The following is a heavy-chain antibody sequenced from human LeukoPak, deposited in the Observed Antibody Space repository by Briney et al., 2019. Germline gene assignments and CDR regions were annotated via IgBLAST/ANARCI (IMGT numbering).Heavy chain of an antibody. D-gene: IGHD7-27*01. CDR3: TTYQYPELGISYSDY. V-gene: IGHV3-15*01. CDR2: IKSKTDGGTT. CDR1: GFTFSNAW. Sequence: GGSLRLSCAASGFTFSNAWMSWVRQAPGKGLEWVGRIKSKTDGGTTDYAAPVKGRFTISRDDSKNTLYLQMNSLKTEDTAVYYCTTYQYPELGISYSDYWYPGTLVTVS. J-gene: IGHJ4*02.